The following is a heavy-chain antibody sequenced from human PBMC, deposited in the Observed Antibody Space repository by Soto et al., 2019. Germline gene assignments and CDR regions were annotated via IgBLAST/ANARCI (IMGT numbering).Heavy chain of an antibody. Sequence: QVQLVQSGAEVKKPGASVKVSCKASGYTFTGYYMHWVRQAPGQGLEWMGWVDPNSGGTNYAQKFQGWVTMNRDTSISTAYMEMTRLRSNDTAVYYCARGGYDTSWYFDSWGQGTLVTVSS. CDR1: GYTFTGYY. CDR2: VDPNSGGT. V-gene: IGHV1-2*04. D-gene: IGHD3-22*01. CDR3: ARGGYDTSWYFDS. J-gene: IGHJ4*02.